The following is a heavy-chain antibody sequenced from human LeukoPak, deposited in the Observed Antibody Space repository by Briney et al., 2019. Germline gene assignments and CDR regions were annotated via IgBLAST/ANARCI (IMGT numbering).Heavy chain of an antibody. CDR3: ARGGYYGSGNDFRFDP. J-gene: IGHJ5*02. CDR2: IYYSGST. V-gene: IGHV4-61*05. D-gene: IGHD3-10*01. CDR1: GGSISSSSYY. Sequence: SETLSLTCTVSGGSISSSSYYWGWIRQPPGKGLEWIGYIYYSGSTNYKPSLKSRVTISLDTSKNQFSLKLSSVTAADTAVYYCARGGYYGSGNDFRFDPWGQGTLVTVSS.